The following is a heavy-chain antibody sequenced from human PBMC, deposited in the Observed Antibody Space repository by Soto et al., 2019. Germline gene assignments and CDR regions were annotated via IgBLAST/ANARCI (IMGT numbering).Heavy chain of an antibody. V-gene: IGHV3-13*01. J-gene: IGHJ6*02. CDR1: GFTFSSYD. CDR2: IGTAGDT. D-gene: IGHD3-3*01. CDR3: ARGLRFLEWSFYGMDV. Sequence: WGSLRLSCAASGFTFSSYDMHWVRQATGKGLEWVSAIGTAGDTYYPGSLKGRFTISRENAKNSLYLQMNSLRAGDTAVYYCARGLRFLEWSFYGMDVWGQGTTVTVSS.